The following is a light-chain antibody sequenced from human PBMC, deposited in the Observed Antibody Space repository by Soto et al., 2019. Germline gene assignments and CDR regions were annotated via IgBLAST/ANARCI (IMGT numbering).Light chain of an antibody. CDR1: QVISTS. Sequence: DIQLTQSPSFLSPSIGESVTITCRASQVISTSLAWYQVKPGKAPKLLIYAASTLESGVPSRFSATVSGTEFSLSISSLQPEDFATYYCQQSYTTPLTFGQGTKVDIK. J-gene: IGKJ1*01. CDR2: AAS. CDR3: QQSYTTPLT. V-gene: IGKV1-9*01.